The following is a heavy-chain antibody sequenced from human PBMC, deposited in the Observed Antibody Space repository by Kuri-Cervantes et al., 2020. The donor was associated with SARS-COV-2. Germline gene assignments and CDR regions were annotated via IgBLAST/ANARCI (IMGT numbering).Heavy chain of an antibody. CDR3: ARERAAGRMFDY. J-gene: IGHJ4*02. Sequence: GESLKISCAASGFTVSSNYMSWVRQAPGKGLEWVSAISGSGGSTYYADSVKGRFTISRDNSKNTLYLQMNSLRAEDTAVYYCARERAAGRMFDYWGQGTLVTVSS. CDR1: GFTVSSNY. D-gene: IGHD6-13*01. V-gene: IGHV3-53*01. CDR2: ISGSGGST.